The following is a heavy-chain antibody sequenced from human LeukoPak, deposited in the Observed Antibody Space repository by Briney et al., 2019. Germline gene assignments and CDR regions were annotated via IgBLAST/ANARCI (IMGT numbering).Heavy chain of an antibody. V-gene: IGHV3-30-3*01. CDR1: GFTFSNAW. D-gene: IGHD5-12*01. CDR2: ISDDGSEK. J-gene: IGHJ4*02. Sequence: GGSLRLSCAASGFTFSNAWMSWVRQAPGKGLEWVTVISDDGSEKYYVDSVKGRFTISRDDSKNMLYLQMNGLRPEDTAVYYCARSAFGGYQPDYWGQGTLVTVSS. CDR3: ARSAFGGYQPDY.